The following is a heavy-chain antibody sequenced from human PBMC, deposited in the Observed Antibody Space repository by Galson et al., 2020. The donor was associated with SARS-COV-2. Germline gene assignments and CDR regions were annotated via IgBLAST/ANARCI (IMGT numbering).Heavy chain of an antibody. V-gene: IGHV3-23*01. Sequence: GGSLRLSCAASGFTFSSYAMSWVRQAPGKGLEWVSAISGSGGSTYYADSVKGRFTISRDNSKNTLYLQMNSLRAEDTAVYYCAKDRIDSAAAGIYYYYMDVWGKGTTVTVSS. CDR3: AKDRIDSAAAGIYYYYMDV. D-gene: IGHD6-13*01. CDR2: ISGSGGST. J-gene: IGHJ6*03. CDR1: GFTFSSYA.